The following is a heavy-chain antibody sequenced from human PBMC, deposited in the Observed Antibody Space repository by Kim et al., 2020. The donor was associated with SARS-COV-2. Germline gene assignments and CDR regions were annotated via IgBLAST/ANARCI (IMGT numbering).Heavy chain of an antibody. Sequence: GGSLRLSCAASGITISNYWMHWARQAPGKGLVWVSRISSDGTSTSYADSVKGRFTISRDNARNTLFLQMNSLRDEDTAVYYCARVGETTGYYFAYWGQGGLVTVSS. CDR3: ARVGETTGYYFAY. V-gene: IGHV3-74*01. CDR2: ISSDGTST. J-gene: IGHJ4*02. CDR1: GITISNYW. D-gene: IGHD3-9*01.